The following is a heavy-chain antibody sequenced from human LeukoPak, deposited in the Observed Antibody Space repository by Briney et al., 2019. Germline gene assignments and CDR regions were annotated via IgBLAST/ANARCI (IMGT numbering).Heavy chain of an antibody. CDR2: IKQDGSEK. V-gene: IGHV3-7*01. Sequence: GGSLRLSCAASGFTFSSYWMSWVRQAPGKGLEWVANIKQDGSEKYYVDSVKGRFTISGDNARNSLYLQMNSLRAEDTAVYYCVRDFWSGYSGEYCYYGMDVWGQGTTVTVSS. CDR3: VRDFWSGYSGEYCYYGMDV. CDR1: GFTFSSYW. D-gene: IGHD3-3*01. J-gene: IGHJ6*02.